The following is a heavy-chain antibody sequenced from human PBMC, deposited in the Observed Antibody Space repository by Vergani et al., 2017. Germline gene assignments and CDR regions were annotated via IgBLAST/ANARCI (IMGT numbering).Heavy chain of an antibody. CDR2: ISASSRSI. CDR1: GFTVSSYS. CDR3: AKDLGGCNSISCSYYMDV. Sequence: EVQLVESGGGFVPPGGSLRLSCEASGFTVSSYSITWIRQAPGKGLEWVSYISASSRSIYYADSVKGRFTISRDNAKNSLSLQMNSLRVEDTAMYYCAKDLGGCNSISCSYYMDVWGKGTTVTV. V-gene: IGHV3-48*01. J-gene: IGHJ6*03. D-gene: IGHD2/OR15-2a*01.